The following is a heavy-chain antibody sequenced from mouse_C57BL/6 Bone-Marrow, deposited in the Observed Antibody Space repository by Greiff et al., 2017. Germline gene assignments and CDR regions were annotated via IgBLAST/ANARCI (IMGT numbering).Heavy chain of an antibody. V-gene: IGHV14-2*01. CDR2: IDPEDGET. CDR3: ARRPYYYGSSLCYYAMDY. D-gene: IGHD1-1*01. J-gene: IGHJ4*01. CDR1: GFNIKDYY. Sequence: EVKLMESGAELVKPGASVKLSCTASGFNIKDYYMHWVKQRTEQGLEWIGRIDPEDGETKYAPKFQGKATITADTSSNTAYLQLSSLTSEDTAVYYCARRPYYYGSSLCYYAMDYWGQGTSVTVSS.